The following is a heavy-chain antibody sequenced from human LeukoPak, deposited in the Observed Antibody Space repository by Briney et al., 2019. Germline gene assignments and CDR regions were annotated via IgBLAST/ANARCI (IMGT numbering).Heavy chain of an antibody. CDR1: GGSISSSSYY. Sequence: SETLSLTCTVSGGSISSSSYYWGWLRQHPGKGLEWIGSIYYSGSTYYNPSLKSRVTISVDTSKNQFSLKLSSVTAADTAVYYCARFGQQWLTFDYWGQGTLVTVSS. D-gene: IGHD6-19*01. V-gene: IGHV4-39*01. CDR3: ARFGQQWLTFDY. CDR2: IYYSGST. J-gene: IGHJ4*02.